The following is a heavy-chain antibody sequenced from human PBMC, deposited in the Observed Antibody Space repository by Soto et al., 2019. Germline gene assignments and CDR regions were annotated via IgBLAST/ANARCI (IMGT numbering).Heavy chain of an antibody. CDR2: INYGRYT. Sequence: QVQLQQWGAGLLKPSETLSLTCGVSHGSLSDYYWSWIRQPPGKGLEWIGEINYGRYTNYNPSLKSRVTVSVDTSKSQFSLRLTSVTAADTAVYYCAGGNMTTVTASRDYYYYGMDVWGQGTTVTVSS. V-gene: IGHV4-34*02. CDR3: AGGNMTTVTASRDYYYYGMDV. D-gene: IGHD4-17*01. CDR1: HGSLSDYY. J-gene: IGHJ6*02.